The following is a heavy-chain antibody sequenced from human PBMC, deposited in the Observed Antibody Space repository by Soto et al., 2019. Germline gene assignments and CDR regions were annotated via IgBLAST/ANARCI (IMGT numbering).Heavy chain of an antibody. CDR2: IIPIFGTA. D-gene: IGHD3-22*01. CDR3: ARDDGAGSSGYYYFRYYYGMDV. Sequence: GASVKVSCKASGGTFSSYAISWVRQAPGQGLEWMGGIIPIFGTANYAQKFQGRVTITADESTSTAYMELSSLRSEDTAVYYCARDDGAGSSGYYYFRYYYGMDVWGQGTTVTVSS. CDR1: GGTFSSYA. J-gene: IGHJ6*02. V-gene: IGHV1-69*13.